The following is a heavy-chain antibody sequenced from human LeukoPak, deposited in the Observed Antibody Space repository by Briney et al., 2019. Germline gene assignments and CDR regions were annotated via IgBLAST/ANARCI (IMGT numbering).Heavy chain of an antibody. V-gene: IGHV4-34*01. CDR1: GGSFSGYY. CDR3: ARSHFRPSGYYYMDV. Sequence: SETLSLTCAVYGGSFSGYYWSWIRQPPGKVLEWIGEINHSGSTNYNPSLKSRVTISVDTSKNQFSLKLSSVTAADTAVYYCARSHFRPSGYYYMDVWGKGTTVTVSS. CDR2: INHSGST. D-gene: IGHD3-3*02. J-gene: IGHJ6*03.